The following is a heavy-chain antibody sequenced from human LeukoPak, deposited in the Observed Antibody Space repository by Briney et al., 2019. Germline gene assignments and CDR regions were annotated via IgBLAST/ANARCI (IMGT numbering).Heavy chain of an antibody. CDR1: GSTFSSYG. J-gene: IGHJ4*02. D-gene: IGHD3-22*01. CDR3: AKDRDSSGYFYFDY. V-gene: IGHV3-23*01. CDR2: ISGSGGST. Sequence: TGGSLRLSCAASGSTFSSYGMHWVRQAPGKGLEWVSAISGSGGSTYYADSVKGRFTISRDNSKNTLYLQMNSLRAEDTAVYYCAKDRDSSGYFYFDYWGQGTLVTVSS.